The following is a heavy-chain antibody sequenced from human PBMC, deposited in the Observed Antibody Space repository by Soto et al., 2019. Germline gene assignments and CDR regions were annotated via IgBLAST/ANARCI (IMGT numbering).Heavy chain of an antibody. V-gene: IGHV3-23*01. J-gene: IGHJ5*02. CDR2: ISGSGGSR. CDR3: AKYPDITIFGLPLDR. CDR1: GFTFSSYA. Sequence: GGSLRLSCAASGFTFSSYAMSWVRQAPGKGLEWGSAISGSGGSRYYADSVKGRFTISRDNSKNTLYLQMNSLRAEHTAVYYCAKYPDITIFGLPLDRWGQGTLAPVSS. D-gene: IGHD3-3*01.